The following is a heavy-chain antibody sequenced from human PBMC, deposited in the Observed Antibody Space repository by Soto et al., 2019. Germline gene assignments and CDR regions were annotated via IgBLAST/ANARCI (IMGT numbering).Heavy chain of an antibody. CDR1: GGSISSGGYY. J-gene: IGHJ4*02. D-gene: IGHD2-8*01. CDR3: ARGTLMVYAIPRIEKFDY. V-gene: IGHV4-31*03. Sequence: QVQLQESGPGLVKPSQTLSLTCTVSGGSISSGGYYWSWIRQHPGKGLEWIGYIYYSGSTYYNPSLKSRVTISVDTSKNQFSLKLSSVTAADTAVYYCARGTLMVYAIPRIEKFDYWGQGTLVTVSS. CDR2: IYYSGST.